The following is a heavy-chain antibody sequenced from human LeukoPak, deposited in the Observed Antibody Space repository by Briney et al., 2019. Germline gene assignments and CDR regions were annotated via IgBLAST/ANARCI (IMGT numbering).Heavy chain of an antibody. J-gene: IGHJ4*02. CDR1: GGSINNF. CDR3: AKHGGFHFDS. D-gene: IGHD3-16*01. CDR2: IHYNGGT. V-gene: IGHV4-4*02. Sequence: SETLSLTCAVSGGSINNFWSWVRQPPGKGLEWIGQIHYNGGTSYNPSLRSRVTMSIDKSKNQFSLHLNSVTAADTAMYYCAKHGGFHFDSWGQGALVTVSS.